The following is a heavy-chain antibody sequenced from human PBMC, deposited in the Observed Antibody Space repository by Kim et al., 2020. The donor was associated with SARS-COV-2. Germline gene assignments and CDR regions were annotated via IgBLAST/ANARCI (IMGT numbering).Heavy chain of an antibody. CDR1: GFIFSNAW. CDR2: FKSKTDGGTT. Sequence: GGSLRLSCAASGFIFSNAWMSWVRQAPGKGLEWVGRFKSKTDGGTTDYAAPVKGRFTISRDDSKNTLYLQMNSLKTEDTAIYYCTTLGALDYWGQGTLVT. V-gene: IGHV3-15*01. D-gene: IGHD3-16*01. J-gene: IGHJ4*02. CDR3: TTLGALDY.